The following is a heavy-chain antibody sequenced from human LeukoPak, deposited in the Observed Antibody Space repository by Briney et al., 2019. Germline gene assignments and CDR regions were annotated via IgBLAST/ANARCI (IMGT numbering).Heavy chain of an antibody. CDR2: ISAYKGNT. V-gene: IGHV1-18*01. CDR3: ARDHKGIYSGYDWNPARYYYYMDV. CDR1: VYTFTSYG. D-gene: IGHD5-12*01. J-gene: IGHJ6*03. Sequence: ASVKVSFKSSVYTFTSYGSSGVRQARGQGREGMGWISAYKGNTNYAQKLQGRVTMNTDTSTSTAYMELRSLRSADTAVYYCARDHKGIYSGYDWNPARYYYYMDVWGKGTTVTISS.